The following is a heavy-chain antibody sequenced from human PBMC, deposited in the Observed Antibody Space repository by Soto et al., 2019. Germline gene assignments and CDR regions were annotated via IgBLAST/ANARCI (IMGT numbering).Heavy chain of an antibody. CDR3: AREATGGWFDP. CDR1: GGSISSYY. D-gene: IGHD7-27*01. V-gene: IGHV4-59*01. Sequence: PSETLSLTCTVSGGSISSYYWSWIWQPPGKGLEWIGYIYYSGSTNYNPSLKSRVTISVDTSKNQFSLKLSSVTAADTAVYYCAREATGGWFDPWGQGTLVTVSS. CDR2: IYYSGST. J-gene: IGHJ5*02.